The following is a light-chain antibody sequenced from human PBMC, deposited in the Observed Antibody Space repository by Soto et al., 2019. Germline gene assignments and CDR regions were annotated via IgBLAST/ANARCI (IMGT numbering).Light chain of an antibody. CDR2: DAS. CDR3: QQYNKSPVT. CDR1: QNVGNSH. J-gene: IGKJ3*01. Sequence: EIVLTQSPGTLSLSPGERATLSCRASQNVGNSHLAWFQQKPAQAPRLLIYDASSRATGIPERFSGSGSGTDFTLTISRLEPEDFAVYYCQQYNKSPVTFGPGTKVDI. V-gene: IGKV3-20*01.